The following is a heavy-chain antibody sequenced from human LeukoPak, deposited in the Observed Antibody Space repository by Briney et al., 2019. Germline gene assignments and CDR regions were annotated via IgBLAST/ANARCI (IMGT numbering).Heavy chain of an antibody. V-gene: IGHV3-30*03. CDR3: ARGYLSSTRTDYFDY. Sequence: GGSLRLSCAASGFSFSSYNMNWVRQTPGKGLEWVAVISYDGSNTYYADSVKGRFTISRDNSKNTLYLQMNSLRAEDTAVYYCARGYLSSTRTDYFDYWGQGTLVTVSS. CDR2: ISYDGSNT. CDR1: GFSFSSYN. J-gene: IGHJ4*02. D-gene: IGHD6-13*01.